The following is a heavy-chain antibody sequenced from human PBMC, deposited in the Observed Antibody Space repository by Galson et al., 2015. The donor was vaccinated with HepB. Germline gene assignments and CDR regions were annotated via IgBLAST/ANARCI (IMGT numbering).Heavy chain of an antibody. V-gene: IGHV3-30*18. CDR2: ISYDGTHI. J-gene: IGHJ6*02. CDR1: GFTFSRHA. Sequence: SLRLSCAASGFTFSRHAMHWVRQAPGKGLEWVAVISYDGTHIYYGDSVKGRFTISREYSKSTLYLQMDSLRVEDTAVYYCAKESLDYFYYGMDVWGQGTTVTVSS. CDR3: AKESLDYFYYGMDV.